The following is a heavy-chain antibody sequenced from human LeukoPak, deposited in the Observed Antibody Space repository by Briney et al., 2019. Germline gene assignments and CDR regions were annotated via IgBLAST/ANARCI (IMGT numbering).Heavy chain of an antibody. D-gene: IGHD3-22*01. CDR3: ARLRDSSGYYSRV. Sequence: SETLSLTCTVSGGSISSSGYYWGWIRQPPGKGLEGIGKIYYGGNTYYNPSLKSRLTISVDTSKNQFSLKLTSVTAADTAVYYCARLRDSSGYYSRVWGQGTLVTVSS. V-gene: IGHV4-39*01. J-gene: IGHJ4*02. CDR2: IYYGGNT. CDR1: GGSISSSGYY.